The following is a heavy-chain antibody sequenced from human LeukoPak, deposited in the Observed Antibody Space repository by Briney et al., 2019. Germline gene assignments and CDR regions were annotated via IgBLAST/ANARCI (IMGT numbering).Heavy chain of an antibody. Sequence: SETLSLTRTVSGGSISSYYWSWIRQPPGKGLEWIGYIYYSGSTNYNPSLKGRVTISVDTSKNQFSLKLSSVTAADTAVYYCAREVEWLDYWGQGTLVTVSS. CDR3: AREVEWLDY. CDR1: GGSISSYY. D-gene: IGHD3-3*01. J-gene: IGHJ4*02. CDR2: IYYSGST. V-gene: IGHV4-59*01.